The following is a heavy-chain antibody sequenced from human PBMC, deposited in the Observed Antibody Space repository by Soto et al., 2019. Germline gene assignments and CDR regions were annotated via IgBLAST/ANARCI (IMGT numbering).Heavy chain of an antibody. CDR1: GYTFTRYS. V-gene: IGHV1-3*04. Sequence: ASAKVSCKASGYTFTRYSLQWGRQAPGQRLEWMGWINTDNGNTGFSHKFQGRVTVVRDTSANTVYMTLNSLTSGDTAVYYCARDFDQGSFDYWGQGTPVTVSS. D-gene: IGHD2-2*01. CDR3: ARDFDQGSFDY. CDR2: INTDNGNT. J-gene: IGHJ4*01.